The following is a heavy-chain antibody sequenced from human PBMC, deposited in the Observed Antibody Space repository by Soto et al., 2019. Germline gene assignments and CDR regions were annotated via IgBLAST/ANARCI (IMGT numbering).Heavy chain of an antibody. Sequence: RRLSCAASGFTFSSYSMNWVRQAPGKGLEWVSSISSSSSYIYYADSVKGRFTISRDNAKNSLYLQMNSLSAEDTAVYYCARDLVVDGMDVWGQGTTVTVSS. D-gene: IGHD2-15*01. J-gene: IGHJ6*02. CDR3: ARDLVVDGMDV. CDR2: ISSSSSYI. V-gene: IGHV3-21*01. CDR1: GFTFSSYS.